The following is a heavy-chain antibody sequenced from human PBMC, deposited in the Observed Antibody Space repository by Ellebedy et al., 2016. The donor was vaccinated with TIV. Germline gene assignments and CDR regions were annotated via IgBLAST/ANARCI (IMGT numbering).Heavy chain of an antibody. D-gene: IGHD4-17*01. CDR3: ARRDYGDYHPLDY. V-gene: IGHV5-51*01. CDR2: IYPGDSDT. Sequence: KVSXKGSGYSFTSYWIGWVRQMPGKGLEWMGIIYPGDSDTRYSPSFQGQVTISADKSISTAYLQWSSLKASDTAMYYCARRDYGDYHPLDYWGQGTLVTVSS. CDR1: GYSFTSYW. J-gene: IGHJ4*02.